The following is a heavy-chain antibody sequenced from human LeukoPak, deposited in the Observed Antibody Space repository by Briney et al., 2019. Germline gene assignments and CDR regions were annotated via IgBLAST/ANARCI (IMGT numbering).Heavy chain of an antibody. CDR1: GYTFTGYY. J-gene: IGHJ6*03. V-gene: IGHV1-2*02. CDR2: INPNSGGT. CDR3: ARATYYYGSGSYYTAYYYYYMDV. D-gene: IGHD3-10*01. Sequence: GASVKVSCKASGYTFTGYYMHWVRQAPGQGLEWMGWINPNSGGTNYAQKFQGRVTMTRDTSISTAYMELSRLRSDDTAVYYCARATYYYGSGSYYTAYYYYYMDVWGKGPRSPSP.